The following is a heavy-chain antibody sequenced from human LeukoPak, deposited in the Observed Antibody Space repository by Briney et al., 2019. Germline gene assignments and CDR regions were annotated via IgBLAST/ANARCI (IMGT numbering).Heavy chain of an antibody. V-gene: IGHV3-23*01. CDR1: GFTFSSYA. D-gene: IGHD3-22*01. Sequence: PGGSLRLSCAASGFTFSSYAMSWVRQAPGKGLEWVSAISGSGGSTYYADSVKGRFTISRDNSKNTLYLQMNSLRAEDTAVYYCACKSSGYYYDGLNSEYFQHWGQGTLVTVSS. CDR3: ACKSSGYYYDGLNSEYFQH. J-gene: IGHJ1*01. CDR2: ISGSGGST.